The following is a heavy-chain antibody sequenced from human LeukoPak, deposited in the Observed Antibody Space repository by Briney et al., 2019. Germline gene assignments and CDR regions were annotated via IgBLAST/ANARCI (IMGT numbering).Heavy chain of an antibody. CDR2: INHSGST. Sequence: SETLSLTCAVYGGSFSGYYWSWIRQPPGKGLEWIEEINHSGSTNYNPSLKSRVTISVDTSKNQFSLKLSSVTAADTAVYYCARTPIVVVPAAMAGMDVWGQGTTVTVSS. J-gene: IGHJ6*02. CDR3: ARTPIVVVPAAMAGMDV. D-gene: IGHD2-2*01. CDR1: GGSFSGYY. V-gene: IGHV4-34*01.